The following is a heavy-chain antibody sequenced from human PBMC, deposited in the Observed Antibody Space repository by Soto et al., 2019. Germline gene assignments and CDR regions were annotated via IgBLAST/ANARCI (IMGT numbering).Heavy chain of an antibody. CDR3: ARGAGDYGMDV. CDR1: GFTFSSYG. V-gene: IGHV3-33*01. CDR2: IWYDGSNK. Sequence: PGGSLRLSCAASGFTFSSYGMHWVRQAPGKGLEWVAVIWYDGSNKYYADSVKGRFTISRDNSKNTLYLQMNSLRAEDTAVYYCARGAGDYGMDVWGQGTTVTVSS. J-gene: IGHJ6*02. D-gene: IGHD2-8*02.